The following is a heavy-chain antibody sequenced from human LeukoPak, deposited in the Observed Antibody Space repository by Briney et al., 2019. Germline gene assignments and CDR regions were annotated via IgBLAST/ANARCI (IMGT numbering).Heavy chain of an antibody. Sequence: GGSLRLSCAASGFTVSSHYMNWVRQAPGKGLEWVSYISSSGSTIYYADSVKGRFTISRDNAKNSLYLQMNSLRAEDTAVYYCARDTSRYDFWSGSYYYYGMDVWGQGTTVTVSS. CDR2: ISSSGSTI. D-gene: IGHD3-3*01. V-gene: IGHV3-48*03. CDR3: ARDTSRYDFWSGSYYYYGMDV. CDR1: GFTVSSHY. J-gene: IGHJ6*02.